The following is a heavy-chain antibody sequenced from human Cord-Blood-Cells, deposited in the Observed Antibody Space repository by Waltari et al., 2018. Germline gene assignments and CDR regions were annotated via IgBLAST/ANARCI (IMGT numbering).Heavy chain of an antibody. J-gene: IGHJ4*02. CDR2: RKQDGSGK. CDR1: GFTFSSYW. CDR3: ARGYYDSSGYYYY. V-gene: IGHV3-7*02. D-gene: IGHD3-22*01. Sequence: EVQLVESGGGLVQPGGSLRLSCAASGFTFSSYWMSWVRQAPGRGLGWVANRKQDGSGKYYVGSVKGRVTISRDNAKNSLYLQMNSLRAEDTAVYYCARGYYDSSGYYYYWGQVTLVTVSS.